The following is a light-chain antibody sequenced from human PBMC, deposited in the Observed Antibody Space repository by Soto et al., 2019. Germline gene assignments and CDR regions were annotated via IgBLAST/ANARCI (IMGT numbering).Light chain of an antibody. CDR3: QHYNSYSEA. Sequence: DIQMTRSPSTLSGSVVDRVTITCLASQTISSWLAWYQQKPGKAPKLLIYKASTLKSGVPSRFSGSGSGTEFTLTISSLQPDDFATYYCQHYNSYSEAFGQGTKVDIK. CDR1: QTISSW. J-gene: IGKJ1*01. CDR2: KAS. V-gene: IGKV1-5*03.